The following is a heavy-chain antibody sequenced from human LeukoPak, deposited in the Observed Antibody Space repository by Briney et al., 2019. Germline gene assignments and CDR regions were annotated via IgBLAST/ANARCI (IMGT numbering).Heavy chain of an antibody. Sequence: ASVKVSCKASGYTFTSYDINWVRQAPGQGLEWMGIINPSGGSTSYAQKFQGRVTMTRDTSTSTVYMELSSLRSEDTAVYYCARGDIVVVPAAMLDYWGQGTLVTVSS. V-gene: IGHV1-46*01. J-gene: IGHJ4*02. CDR3: ARGDIVVVPAAMLDY. CDR2: INPSGGST. CDR1: GYTFTSYD. D-gene: IGHD2-2*01.